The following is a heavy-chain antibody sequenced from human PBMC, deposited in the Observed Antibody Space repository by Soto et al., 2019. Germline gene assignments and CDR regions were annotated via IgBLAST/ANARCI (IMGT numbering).Heavy chain of an antibody. D-gene: IGHD6-19*01. CDR1: GFTFSSYS. V-gene: IGHV3-48*01. CDR2: ISSGSSTI. CDR3: AKTYSSGRGAFDV. J-gene: IGHJ3*01. Sequence: GGSLRLSCAASGFTFSSYSMNWVRQAPGKGLEWVSYISSGSSTIYYADSVKGRFTTSRDNAQNSLYLQMNSLRAEDTAVYYCAKTYSSGRGAFDVWGQGTMVTVSS.